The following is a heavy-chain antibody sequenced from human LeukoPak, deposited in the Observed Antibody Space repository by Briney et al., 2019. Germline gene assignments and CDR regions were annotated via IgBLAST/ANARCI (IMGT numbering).Heavy chain of an antibody. CDR2: ISGSGGST. D-gene: IGHD4-17*01. V-gene: IGHV3-23*01. CDR3: AAGSDYSYYFDY. Sequence: GGSLRLSCAASGFTFSSYAMSWVRQAPGKGLEWVSAISGSGGSTYYADSVEGRFTISRDNSKNTLYLQMNSLRAEDTAVYYCAAGSDYSYYFDYWGQGTLVTVSS. J-gene: IGHJ4*02. CDR1: GFTFSSYA.